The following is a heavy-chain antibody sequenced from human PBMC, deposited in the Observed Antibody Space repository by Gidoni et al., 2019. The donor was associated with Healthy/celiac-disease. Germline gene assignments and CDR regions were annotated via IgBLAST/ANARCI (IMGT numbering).Heavy chain of an antibody. Sequence: EVQLVESGGGLVQPGRSLRLSCAASGFTFDDYAMHWVRQAPGKGLECVSGISWNSGSIGYADSVKGRFTISRDNAKNSLYLQMNSLRAEDTALYYCAKVDDYGGNSLDYWGQGTLVTVSS. CDR2: ISWNSGSI. V-gene: IGHV3-9*01. CDR3: AKVDDYGGNSLDY. J-gene: IGHJ4*02. D-gene: IGHD4-17*01. CDR1: GFTFDDYA.